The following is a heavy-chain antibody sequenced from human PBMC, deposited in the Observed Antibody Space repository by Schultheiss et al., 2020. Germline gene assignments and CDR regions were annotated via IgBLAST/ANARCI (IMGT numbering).Heavy chain of an antibody. CDR2: INHSGST. CDR1: GGSFSGYY. V-gene: IGHV4-34*01. D-gene: IGHD1-7*01. J-gene: IGHJ6*02. Sequence: SETLSLTCAVYGGSFSGYYWSWIRQPPGKGLEWIGEINHSGSTNYNPSLKSRVTISVDTSKNQFSLKLSSVTAADTAVYYCARLRKLQGIYYYYYYGMDVWGQVTTVTVSS. CDR3: ARLRKLQGIYYYYYYGMDV.